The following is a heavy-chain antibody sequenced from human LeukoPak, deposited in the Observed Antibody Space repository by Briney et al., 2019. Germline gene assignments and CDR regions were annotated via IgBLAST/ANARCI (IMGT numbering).Heavy chain of an antibody. Sequence: GASVKVSCKASGGTFSSYAISWVRQAPGQGLEWMGRIIPILGIADYAQKFQGRVTITADKSTSTAYMELSSLRSEDTAVYYCARLLSIAAPTVGIDYWGQGTLVTVSS. CDR1: GGTFSSYA. CDR2: IIPILGIA. CDR3: ARLLSIAAPTVGIDY. J-gene: IGHJ4*02. D-gene: IGHD6-6*01. V-gene: IGHV1-69*04.